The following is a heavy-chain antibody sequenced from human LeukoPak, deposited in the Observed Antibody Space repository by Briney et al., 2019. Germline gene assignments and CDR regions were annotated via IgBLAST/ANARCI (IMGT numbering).Heavy chain of an antibody. D-gene: IGHD2-2*02. Sequence: GGSLRLSCAASGFTFDDYGMSWVRQAPGKGLEWVSGINWNGGSTGYADSVKGRFTISRDNAKNSLYLQMNSLRAEDTALYYCAKVVPAAIRSLNGYIDYWGQGTLVTVSS. J-gene: IGHJ4*02. CDR3: AKVVPAAIRSLNGYIDY. CDR2: INWNGGST. V-gene: IGHV3-20*04. CDR1: GFTFDDYG.